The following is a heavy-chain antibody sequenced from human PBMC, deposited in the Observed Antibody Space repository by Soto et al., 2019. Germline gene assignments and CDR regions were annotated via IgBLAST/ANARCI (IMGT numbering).Heavy chain of an antibody. J-gene: IGHJ4*02. CDR1: GGTFSSYT. CDR2: IIPILGIA. V-gene: IGHV1-69*02. Sequence: QVQLVQSGAEVKKPGSSVKVSCKASGGTFSSYTISWVRQAPGQGLEWMGRIIPILGIANYAQKFQGRVTITADKSTGTTYMEVSSLRFEDTAVYYWARAGIVGDPIGYFSYWGQGTLVTVSS. D-gene: IGHD1-26*01. CDR3: ARAGIVGDPIGYFSY.